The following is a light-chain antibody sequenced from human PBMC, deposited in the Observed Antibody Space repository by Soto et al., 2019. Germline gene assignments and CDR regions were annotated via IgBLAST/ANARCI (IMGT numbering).Light chain of an antibody. J-gene: IGLJ1*01. V-gene: IGLV2-8*01. CDR1: SSDVGGYNY. CDR3: CSYAGSNILYV. Sequence: QSVLTQPPSASGSPGQSVTISCTGTSSDVGGYNYVSWYQQHPGKAPKLMIYEVSKRPSGVPDRFSGSKSDNTASLTVSGLQAEDEADYYCCSYAGSNILYVFGSGTKLTVL. CDR2: EVS.